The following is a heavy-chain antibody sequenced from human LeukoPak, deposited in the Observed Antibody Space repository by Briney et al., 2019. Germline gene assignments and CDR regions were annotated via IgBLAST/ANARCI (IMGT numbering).Heavy chain of an antibody. V-gene: IGHV1-8*01. J-gene: IGHJ6*03. D-gene: IGHD1-1*01. Sequence: ASVKVSCKASGYTFTSYDINWVRQATGQGLEWMGSMNPNNGNTGYPQKFRGRVTMTRDTSISTAYMELSSLRSEDTAVYYCARVWYNSNDVLQFGYYYMDVWGKGTTVTVS. CDR1: GYTFTSYD. CDR2: MNPNNGNT. CDR3: ARVWYNSNDVLQFGYYYMDV.